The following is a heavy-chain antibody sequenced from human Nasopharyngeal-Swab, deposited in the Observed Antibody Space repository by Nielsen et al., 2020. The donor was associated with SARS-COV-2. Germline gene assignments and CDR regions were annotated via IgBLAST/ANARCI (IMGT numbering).Heavy chain of an antibody. D-gene: IGHD6-25*01. Sequence: WVRQAPGQGLEWMGGIIPIFGTANYAQKFQGRVTITADESTSTAYMELSSLRSEDTAVYYCARGYSSGWQGYYFDYWGQGTLVTVSS. CDR2: IIPIFGTA. J-gene: IGHJ4*02. V-gene: IGHV1-69*01. CDR3: ARGYSSGWQGYYFDY.